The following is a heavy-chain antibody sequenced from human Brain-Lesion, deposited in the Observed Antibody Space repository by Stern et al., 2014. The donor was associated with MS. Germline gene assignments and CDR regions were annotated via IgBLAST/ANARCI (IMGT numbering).Heavy chain of an antibody. CDR1: GGSISSSTYY. CDR2: IYYSGLT. V-gene: IGHV4-39*01. CDR3: ARHDSVPRPSQLYSARDRGPGYFDY. J-gene: IGHJ4*02. Sequence: QVQLQESGPGLVKPSGTLSLTCTVSGGSISSSTYYWAWLRQPPGKVLEWIGNIYYSGLTYYKTSLKSRVTRSVDITHKQFSLKTSPVTAADPAIYYCARHDSVPRPSQLYSARDRGPGYFDYWGQGTLVTVSS. D-gene: IGHD1-26*01.